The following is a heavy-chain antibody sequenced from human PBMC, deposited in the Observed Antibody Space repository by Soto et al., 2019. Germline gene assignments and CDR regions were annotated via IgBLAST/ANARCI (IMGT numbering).Heavy chain of an antibody. CDR3: ARDGWPLYSGMDL. CDR2: ILYSGTT. CDR1: GDSIKRDDYY. D-gene: IGHD2-15*01. V-gene: IGHV4-30-4*01. J-gene: IGHJ6*02. Sequence: QVQLQESGPGLVKPSQTLSLTCTVSGDSIKRDDYYWSGIRQPPGKGLEWIGYILYSGTTYYNPALKSRLIISLDTSKNQFSLNLTSVTAADTAVYYCARDGWPLYSGMDLWGQGTTVTVSS.